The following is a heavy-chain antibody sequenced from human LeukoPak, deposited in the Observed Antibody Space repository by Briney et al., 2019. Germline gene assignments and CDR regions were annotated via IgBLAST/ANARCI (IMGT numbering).Heavy chain of an antibody. D-gene: IGHD1-1*01. CDR3: AKEAPTRTNYWYFDL. Sequence: SETLSLTCSVTADSISNSYWSWIRQSAGKGLEWIGRIYTSGSTNYNPSLKSRVTMSVDKSKNQFSLKVTSVTAADTAVYFCAKEAPTRTNYWYFDLWGRGTLVTVSS. CDR1: ADSISNSY. V-gene: IGHV4-4*07. CDR2: IYTSGST. J-gene: IGHJ2*01.